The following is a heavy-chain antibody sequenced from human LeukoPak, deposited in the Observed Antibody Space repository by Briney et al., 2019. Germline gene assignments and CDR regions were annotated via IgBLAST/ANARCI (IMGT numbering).Heavy chain of an antibody. D-gene: IGHD3-3*01. J-gene: IGHJ6*02. V-gene: IGHV4-59*01. Sequence: SETLSLTSTVSGGSISSYYWSWIRQPPGKGLEWIGYIYYSGSTNYNPSLKSRVTISVDTSKNQFSLKLSSVTAADTAVYYCARDYDFWSGSYYYYYGMDVWGQGTTVTVSS. CDR3: ARDYDFWSGSYYYYYGMDV. CDR2: IYYSGST. CDR1: GGSISSYY.